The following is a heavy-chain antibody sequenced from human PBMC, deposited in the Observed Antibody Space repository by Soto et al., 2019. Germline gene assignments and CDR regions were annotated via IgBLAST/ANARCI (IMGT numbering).Heavy chain of an antibody. CDR3: ARDSPIAAAGRGSDY. D-gene: IGHD6-13*01. CDR1: GYTFTSYG. Sequence: ASVKVSCKASGYTFTSYGISWVRQAPGQGLEWMGWISAYNGNTNYAQKLQGRVTMTTDTSTSTAYMELRSLRSDDTAVYYCARDSPIAAAGRGSDYRGQGTPVTVSS. CDR2: ISAYNGNT. V-gene: IGHV1-18*01. J-gene: IGHJ4*02.